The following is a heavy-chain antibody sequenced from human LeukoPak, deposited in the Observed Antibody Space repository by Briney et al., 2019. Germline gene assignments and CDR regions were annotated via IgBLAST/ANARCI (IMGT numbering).Heavy chain of an antibody. CDR1: GSTVKRNY. V-gene: IGHV3-53*05. CDR2: IYSGGDT. J-gene: IGHJ4*02. D-gene: IGHD2-21*01. Sequence: PGGSLRLSCAVSGSTVKRNYMSWARQAPGKGLEWASVIYSGGDTYYADSVKGRFTISRDNAKNSLYLQMNSLRTEDMALYYCAKSGIDESFDHWGQGTLVTVSS. CDR3: AKSGIDESFDH.